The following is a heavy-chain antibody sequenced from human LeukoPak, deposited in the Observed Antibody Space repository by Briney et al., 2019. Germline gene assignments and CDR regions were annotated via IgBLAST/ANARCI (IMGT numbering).Heavy chain of an antibody. J-gene: IGHJ6*03. D-gene: IGHD3-16*01. CDR3: ARLPRELGLGYYYYYMDV. Sequence: SETLSLTCTVSGGSISSYYWSWIRQPAGKGLEWIGRIYTSGSTYYNPSLKSRVTISVDTSKNQFSLKLSSVTAADTAVYYCARLPRELGLGYYYYYMDVWGKGTTVTVSS. CDR1: GGSISSYY. CDR2: IYTSGST. V-gene: IGHV4-4*07.